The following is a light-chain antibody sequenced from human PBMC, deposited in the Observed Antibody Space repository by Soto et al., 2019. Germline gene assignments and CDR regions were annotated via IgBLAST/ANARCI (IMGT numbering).Light chain of an antibody. CDR2: SAS. J-gene: IGKJ1*01. V-gene: IGKV3-20*01. CDR1: QSVSSSY. Sequence: EIVLTQSPGTLSVSPGERATLSCRASQSVSSSYLAWYQQKPGQAPRLLIYSASNRAPGIPDRFSGSGSGTDFTLTISRLEPEYSAVYYCQQYGRSLWTFGQGTKVEI. CDR3: QQYGRSLWT.